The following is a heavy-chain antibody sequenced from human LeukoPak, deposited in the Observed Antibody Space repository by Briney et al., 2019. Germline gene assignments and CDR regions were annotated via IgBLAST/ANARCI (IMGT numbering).Heavy chain of an antibody. CDR2: ISSSSSYI. CDR3: ASGWYRDY. Sequence: GGSLRLSCAASGFTFSSYSMNWVRQAPGKGLEWVSSISSSSSYICYADSVKGRFTISRDNAKNSLYLQMNSLRAEDTAVYYCASGWYRDYWGQGTLVTVSS. CDR1: GFTFSSYS. V-gene: IGHV3-21*01. J-gene: IGHJ4*02. D-gene: IGHD6-19*01.